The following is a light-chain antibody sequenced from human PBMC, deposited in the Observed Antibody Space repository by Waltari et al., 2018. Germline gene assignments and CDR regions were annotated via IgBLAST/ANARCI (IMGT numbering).Light chain of an antibody. V-gene: IGKV1-5*03. CDR2: KTS. Sequence: IQLTQSPSTLSASLGDRVTITCLASQSLNNWLAWYQQKTGKAPKSLIFKTSNLAFGGPSRFSGSGSGREFTLTISNLQPDDFATYYCQQYNSGTLTFGGGTKVEIK. J-gene: IGKJ4*01. CDR1: QSLNNW. CDR3: QQYNSGTLT.